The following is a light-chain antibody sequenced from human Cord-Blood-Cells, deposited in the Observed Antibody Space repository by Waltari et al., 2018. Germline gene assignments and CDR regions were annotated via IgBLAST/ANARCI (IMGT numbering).Light chain of an antibody. CDR1: NFGDQY. Sequence: SYYLTQPPSSSVSPGQTARITCSRDNFGDQYACCYQQKPGQSPVLVIYQDSKRPSGIPERFSGSNSGNTATLTISGTQAMDEADYYCQAWDSSTDVVFGGGTKLTVL. CDR3: QAWDSSTDVV. J-gene: IGLJ2*01. V-gene: IGLV3-1*01. CDR2: QDS.